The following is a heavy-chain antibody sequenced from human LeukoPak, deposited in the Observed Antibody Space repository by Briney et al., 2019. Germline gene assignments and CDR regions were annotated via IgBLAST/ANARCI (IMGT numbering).Heavy chain of an antibody. CDR3: ARKSVAATPRDIVYQYSYMDV. CDR1: GYTFTSYA. J-gene: IGHJ6*03. D-gene: IGHD2-15*01. V-gene: IGHV7-4-1*02. CDR2: ISTNTGNP. Sequence: ASVKVSCKSSGYTFTSYAMNWVRQAPGQGLEWIGWISTNTGNPTYAQGFTGRFVFSLDTSVSTAYLQISSLKAEDTAVYYCARKSVAATPRDIVYQYSYMDVWGKGTTVTVSS.